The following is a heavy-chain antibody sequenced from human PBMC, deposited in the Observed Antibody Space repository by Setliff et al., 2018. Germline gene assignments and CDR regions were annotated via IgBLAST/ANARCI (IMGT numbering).Heavy chain of an antibody. J-gene: IGHJ3*02. Sequence: GESLKISCKGSGYSLTSYWIAWVRQMPGKGLEWMGIIYPGDSDTRYSPSFQGQVTISADKSISTAYLQWSSLKASDTAMYYCASTLYYYDSSGYGAFDIWGQGTMVTV. V-gene: IGHV5-51*01. CDR1: GYSLTSYW. D-gene: IGHD3-22*01. CDR3: ASTLYYYDSSGYGAFDI. CDR2: IYPGDSDT.